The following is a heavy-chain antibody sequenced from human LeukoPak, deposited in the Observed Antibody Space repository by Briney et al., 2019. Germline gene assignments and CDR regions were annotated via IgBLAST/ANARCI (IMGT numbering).Heavy chain of an antibody. V-gene: IGHV3-48*01. Sequence: PGGSLRLSCAASGFTFGSYSMNWVRQAPGKGLEWVSYISSSSSTIYYADSVKGRFTISRDNAKNSLYLQMNSLRAEDTAVYYCARPPWTSGTMDTAMVIGAFDIWGQGTMVTVSS. CDR3: ARPPWTSGTMDTAMVIGAFDI. J-gene: IGHJ3*02. CDR1: GFTFGSYS. CDR2: ISSSSSTI. D-gene: IGHD5-18*01.